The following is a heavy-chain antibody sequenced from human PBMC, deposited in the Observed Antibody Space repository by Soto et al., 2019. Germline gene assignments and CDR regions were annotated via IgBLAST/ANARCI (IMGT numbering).Heavy chain of an antibody. CDR1: GFSLSTSGVG. D-gene: IGHD3-22*01. CDR3: APTYYYDSSGYYYVHP. CDR2: IYWDDDK. V-gene: IGHV2-5*02. J-gene: IGHJ5*02. Sequence: QITLKESGPTLVKPTQTLTLTCTFSGFSLSTSGVGVGWIRQPPGKALEWLALIYWDDDKRYSPSLKSRLTITKDTSKNQVVLTMTNMDPVDTATYYGAPTYYYDSSGYYYVHPWGQGTLVTVSS.